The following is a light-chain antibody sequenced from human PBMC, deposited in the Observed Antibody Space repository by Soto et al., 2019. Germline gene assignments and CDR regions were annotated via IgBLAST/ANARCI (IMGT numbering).Light chain of an antibody. CDR1: SSDVGGYNY. Sequence: AVVTQPPSASGSPGQSVTISCTGTSSDVGGYNYVSWYQQHPGKAPKLMIYEVNKRPSGVPDRFSGSKSGNTASLTVSGLQAEDEADYYCTSYAGSNYPFVFGTGTKLTVL. V-gene: IGLV2-8*01. CDR2: EVN. J-gene: IGLJ1*01. CDR3: TSYAGSNYPFV.